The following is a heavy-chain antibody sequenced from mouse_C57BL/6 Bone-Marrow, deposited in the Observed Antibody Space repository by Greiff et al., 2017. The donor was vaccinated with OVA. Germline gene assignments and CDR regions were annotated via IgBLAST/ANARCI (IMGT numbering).Heavy chain of an antibody. CDR1: GVDFSRYW. D-gene: IGHD2-5*01. CDR2: INPDSSTI. Sequence: CATGGVDFSRYWMSWVRRAPGKGLEWIGEINPDSSTINYAPSLKDKFIISRDNAKNTLYLQMSKVRSEDTALYYCARRGSTIVTPYWYFDVWGTGTTVTVSS. J-gene: IGHJ1*03. CDR3: ARRGSTIVTPYWYFDV. V-gene: IGHV4-1*01.